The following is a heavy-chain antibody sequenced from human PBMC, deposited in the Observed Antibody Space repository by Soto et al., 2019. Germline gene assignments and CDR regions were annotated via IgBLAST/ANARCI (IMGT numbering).Heavy chain of an antibody. V-gene: IGHV3-9*02. CDR2: IRWNSGSM. CDR1: GFTSDNYA. D-gene: IGHD4-17*01. CDR3: ARGHNYVDYVGWFDP. Sequence: EVQLVESGGGLVQPGGSLRLSCAASGFTSDNYAMHWVRHAPGKGLEWVSGIRWNSGSMAYADSVKGRFTISRDSAKSSMYLQMNILIPEDTALYYCARGHNYVDYVGWFDPWGQGTLVTVS. J-gene: IGHJ5*02.